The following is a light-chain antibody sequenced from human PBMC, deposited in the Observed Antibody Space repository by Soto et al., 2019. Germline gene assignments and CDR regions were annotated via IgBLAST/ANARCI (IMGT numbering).Light chain of an antibody. CDR2: EVS. J-gene: IGLJ1*01. V-gene: IGLV2-14*01. CDR3: SSYTSSSTAFV. Sequence: SALTQPASVSGSPGQSITISCTGTSSDVGGHNYVSWYQQHPGKAPKLMIYEVSNRPSGVSNRFSGSKSGNTASLTISGLQAEDEADYYCSSYTSSSTAFVFGTGTKLTVL. CDR1: SSDVGGHNY.